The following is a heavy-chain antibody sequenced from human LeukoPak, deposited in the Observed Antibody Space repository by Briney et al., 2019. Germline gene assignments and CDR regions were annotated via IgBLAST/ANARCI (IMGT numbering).Heavy chain of an antibody. V-gene: IGHV3-23*01. J-gene: IGHJ4*02. CDR3: VKGFVHPTYYFEY. D-gene: IGHD3-10*01. Sequence: GGSLRLSCAASGVTISSYAMLWVCHCPQKGLGWVSSITGSGDGTYYADSVRGRFTISREHSKNTLYLQMNSLGAEDNAVYFCVKGFVHPTYYFEYWGQGTLVTISS. CDR2: ITGSGDGT. CDR1: GVTISSYA.